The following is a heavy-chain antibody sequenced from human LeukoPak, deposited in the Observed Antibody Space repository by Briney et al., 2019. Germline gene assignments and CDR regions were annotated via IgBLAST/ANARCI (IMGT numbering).Heavy chain of an antibody. J-gene: IGHJ4*02. CDR3: MSRGY. CDR1: GGSISSYY. CDR2: IYYSGST. D-gene: IGHD5/OR15-5a*01. V-gene: IGHV4-59*01. Sequence: SETLSLTCTVSGGSISSYYWSWIRQPPGKGLEWIGYIYYSGSTSYNPSLKSRVTISVDTSKNQFSLKLSSVTAADTAVYYCMSRGYWGQGTLVTVSS.